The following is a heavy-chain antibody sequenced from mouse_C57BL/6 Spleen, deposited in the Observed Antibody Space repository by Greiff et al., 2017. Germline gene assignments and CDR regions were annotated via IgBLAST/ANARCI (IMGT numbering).Heavy chain of an antibody. CDR3: ARDTNWFFDY. J-gene: IGHJ2*01. CDR2: INYDGSST. Sequence: EVQRVESEGGLVQPGSSMKLSCTASGFTFSDYYMAWVRQVPEKGLEWVANINYDGSSTYYLDSLKSRFIISRDNAKNILYLQMSSLKSEDTATYYCARDTNWFFDYWGQGTTLTVSS. V-gene: IGHV5-16*01. D-gene: IGHD4-1*01. CDR1: GFTFSDYY.